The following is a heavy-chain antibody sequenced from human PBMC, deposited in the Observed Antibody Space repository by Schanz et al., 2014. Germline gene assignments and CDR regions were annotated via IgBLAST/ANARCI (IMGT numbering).Heavy chain of an antibody. V-gene: IGHV1-69*02. D-gene: IGHD2-2*02. CDR3: AGTYCSSTICYTGYYYMDV. Sequence: QGQLVQSGPEVKEPGSSVKVSCKASGGTFSSYTISWVRQAPGQGLEWMGRIIPILGIANYAQNFQGRVTITADKATRTACMELTSLRSEDTAVYYCAGTYCSSTICYTGYYYMDVWGKGTTVTVSS. J-gene: IGHJ6*03. CDR2: IIPILGIA. CDR1: GGTFSSYT.